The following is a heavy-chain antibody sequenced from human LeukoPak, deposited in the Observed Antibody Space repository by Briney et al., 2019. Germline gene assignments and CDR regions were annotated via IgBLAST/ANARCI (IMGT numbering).Heavy chain of an antibody. V-gene: IGHV3-23*01. CDR1: GFTFTTYA. D-gene: IGHD3-3*01. Sequence: GGSLRLSCAASGFTFTTYAMSWVRQAPGKGLEWVSNSGRGSSINYADSVKGRFTISRDNATNMLYLQMNSLRAEDTAAYYCVRNDTSGVGLDYWGQGTLVTVSS. CDR2: NSGRGSSI. CDR3: VRNDTSGVGLDY. J-gene: IGHJ4*02.